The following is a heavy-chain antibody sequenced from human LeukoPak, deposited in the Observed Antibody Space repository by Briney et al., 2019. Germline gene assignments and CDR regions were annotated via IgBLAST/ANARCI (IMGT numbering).Heavy chain of an antibody. CDR2: IYYSGSI. J-gene: IGHJ6*03. D-gene: IGHD5-18*01. CDR1: GGSISSYS. Sequence: SGTLSLTRIVSGGSISSYSWSWIRQPPRERLEWIGYIYYSGSINYNPSLWSRVTLSVDTPKNQFSLKLSSVTAADTAVYYCARSVNTAFAYYYYCMGVWGKGTTVIVSS. V-gene: IGHV4-59*01. CDR3: ARSVNTAFAYYYYCMGV.